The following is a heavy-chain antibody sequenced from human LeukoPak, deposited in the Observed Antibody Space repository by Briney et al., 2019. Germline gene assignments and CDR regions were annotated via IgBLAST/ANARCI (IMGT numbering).Heavy chain of an antibody. V-gene: IGHV4-4*07. CDR3: ARDQLPHFDY. CDR2: IYTSGGT. CDR1: GGSISSYY. J-gene: IGHJ4*02. D-gene: IGHD2-2*01. Sequence: SETLSLTCSVSGGSISSYYWSWIRQPAGKGLEWIGRIYTSGGTNYNPSPKSRVTMSVDTSKNQFSLELSSVTAADTAVYYCARDQLPHFDYWGQGTLVTVSS.